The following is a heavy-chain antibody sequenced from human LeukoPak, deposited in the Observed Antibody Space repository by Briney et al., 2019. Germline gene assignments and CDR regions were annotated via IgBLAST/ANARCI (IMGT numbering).Heavy chain of an antibody. D-gene: IGHD1-1*01. V-gene: IGHV4-34*01. J-gene: IGHJ6*03. CDR3: ARGLGWKVTPMGLFYMDV. CDR1: GGSFSGYD. Sequence: SETLSLTCGVDGGSFSGYDWTWVRQAPGKGLEWIGQINYGGDTNYNPSLKSRVNISVDTSKKQFSLTVTSVTAVDTAVYYCARGLGWKVTPMGLFYMDVWGEGATVTVSS. CDR2: INYGGDT.